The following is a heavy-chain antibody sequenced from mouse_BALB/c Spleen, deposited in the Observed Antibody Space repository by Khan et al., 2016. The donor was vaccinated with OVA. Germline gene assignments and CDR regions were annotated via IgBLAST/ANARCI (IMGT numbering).Heavy chain of an antibody. J-gene: IGHJ2*01. D-gene: IGHD2-12*01. CDR1: GYTFTSYW. V-gene: IGHV1-7*01. CDR2: INPTSGYT. CDR3: ARYRIDY. Sequence: VQLQESGAELAKPGASVKMSCKASGYTFTSYWMHWIKQRPGQGLEWIGYINPTSGYTDYNQKFKDKATLTAAKSSSTAYMQLSSLTSYDSAVDYCARYRIDYWGQGTALTVSS.